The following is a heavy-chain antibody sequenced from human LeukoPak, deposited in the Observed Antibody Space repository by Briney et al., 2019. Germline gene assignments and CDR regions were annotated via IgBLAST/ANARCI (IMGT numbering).Heavy chain of an antibody. Sequence: SETLSLTCTVSGGSISSGGYYWSWIRQHPGKGLEWIGYIYYSGSTYYNPSLKSRVTILVDTSKNQFSLKLSSVTAADTAVYYCARARLTFGGARGEFHNWFDPWGQGTLVTVSS. V-gene: IGHV4-31*03. CDR2: IYYSGST. CDR1: GGSISSGGYY. CDR3: ARARLTFGGARGEFHNWFDP. J-gene: IGHJ5*02. D-gene: IGHD3-16*01.